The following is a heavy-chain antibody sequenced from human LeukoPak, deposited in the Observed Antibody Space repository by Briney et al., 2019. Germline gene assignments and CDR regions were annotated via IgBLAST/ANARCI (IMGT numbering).Heavy chain of an antibody. D-gene: IGHD3-10*01. V-gene: IGHV4-34*01. Sequence: PSETLSLTCAVYGGSFSGYYWSWIRQPPGKGLEWIGEINHSGSTNYNPSLKSRVTISVDTSKNQFSLKLSSVTAADTAVYYCARATTLGILWFGELFDGGDYWGQGTLVTVSS. CDR3: ARATTLGILWFGELFDGGDY. CDR2: INHSGST. J-gene: IGHJ4*02. CDR1: GGSFSGYY.